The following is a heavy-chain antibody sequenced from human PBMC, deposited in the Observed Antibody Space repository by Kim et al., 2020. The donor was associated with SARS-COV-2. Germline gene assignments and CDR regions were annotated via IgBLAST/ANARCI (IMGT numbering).Heavy chain of an antibody. D-gene: IGHD6-13*01. Sequence: AASVKGRSTISKENAKNSLYLQMNSLRAEDTALYYCAKSRIAAAGADFDYWGQGTLVTVSS. V-gene: IGHV3-9*01. J-gene: IGHJ4*02. CDR3: AKSRIAAAGADFDY.